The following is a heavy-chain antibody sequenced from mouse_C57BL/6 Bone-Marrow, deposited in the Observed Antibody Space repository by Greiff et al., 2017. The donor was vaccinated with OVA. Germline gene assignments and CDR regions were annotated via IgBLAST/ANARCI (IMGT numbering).Heavy chain of an antibody. Sequence: QVQLQQPGAELVMPGASVKLSCKASGYTFTSYWMHWVKQRPGQGLEWIGELDPSDSYTNYNQKFKGKSTLTVDKSSSTAYMQLSSLTSEDSAVYYCARSLGYGYDGDFDVWGTGTTVTVSS. J-gene: IGHJ1*03. CDR1: GYTFTSYW. CDR3: ARSLGYGYDGDFDV. V-gene: IGHV1-69*01. CDR2: LDPSDSYT. D-gene: IGHD2-2*01.